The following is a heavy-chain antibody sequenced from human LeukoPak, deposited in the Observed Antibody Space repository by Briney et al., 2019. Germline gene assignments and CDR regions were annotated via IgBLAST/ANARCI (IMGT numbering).Heavy chain of an antibody. Sequence: PSETLSLTCTVSGGSVSSSDHYWTWIRQHPGEGPEWIGYIHYNGATYYNRSLKRRLSMSLDTSKNQFSLTLSSVTAADTAVYYCNCGRGGSPNLDYWGQGIRVTVSS. V-gene: IGHV4-31*03. D-gene: IGHD6-25*01. CDR1: GGSVSSSDHY. J-gene: IGHJ4*02. CDR2: IHYNGAT. CDR3: NCGRGGSPNLDY.